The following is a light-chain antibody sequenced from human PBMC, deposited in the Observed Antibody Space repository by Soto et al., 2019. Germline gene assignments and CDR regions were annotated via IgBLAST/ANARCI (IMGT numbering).Light chain of an antibody. CDR3: QQYNNWPLT. V-gene: IGKV3-15*01. CDR2: GAS. CDR1: QSVDSN. J-gene: IGKJ4*01. Sequence: EIVMTQAPATLSVSPGERPTLSCRASQSVDSNLAWYQQKPGQAPRLLIYGASTRATGIPARFSGSGSGTEFTLTISSLQSEDSAVYYCQQYNNWPLTFGGGTKVDIK.